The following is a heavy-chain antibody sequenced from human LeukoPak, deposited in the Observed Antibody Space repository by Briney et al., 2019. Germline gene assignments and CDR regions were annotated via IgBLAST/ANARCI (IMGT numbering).Heavy chain of an antibody. D-gene: IGHD1-26*01. J-gene: IGHJ6*02. CDR2: ISYDGSNK. CDR1: GFTFSSYA. V-gene: IGHV3-30-3*01. CDR3: ALNSEGRGSRYGMDV. Sequence: GRSLRLSCAASGFTFSSYAMHWVRQAPGKGLEWVAVISYDGSNKYCADSAKGRFTISRDNSKSTLYLQMSSLRADDTALYYCALNSEGRGSRYGMDVWGQGTTVTVSS.